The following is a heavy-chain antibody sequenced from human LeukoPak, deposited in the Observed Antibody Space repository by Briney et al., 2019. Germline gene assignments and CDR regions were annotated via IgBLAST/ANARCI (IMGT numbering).Heavy chain of an antibody. CDR2: IYYSGST. V-gene: IGHV4-59*01. CDR3: ARWLQLRPDAFDI. Sequence: PSETLSLTCTVSGGSISSYYWSWFRQPPGKGLEWIGYIYYSGSTNYSPSLKSRVTISVDTSKSQFSLKLSSVTAADTAVYYCARWLQLRPDAFDIWGQGTMVTVPS. D-gene: IGHD5-24*01. J-gene: IGHJ3*02. CDR1: GGSISSYY.